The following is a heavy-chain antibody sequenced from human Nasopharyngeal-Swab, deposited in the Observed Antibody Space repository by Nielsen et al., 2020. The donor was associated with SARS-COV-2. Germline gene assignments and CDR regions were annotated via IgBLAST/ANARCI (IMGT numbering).Heavy chain of an antibody. Sequence: GSLRLSCAVSGGSISSTNWWSCVRQPPGKGLEWIGEIYHSGSTNYNPSLKSRVTISVDKSKNQFSLKLSSVTAADTDVYYCASRTYYYGSGRNFDYWGQGTLVTVSS. V-gene: IGHV4-4*02. J-gene: IGHJ4*02. CDR2: IYHSGST. CDR1: GGSISSTNW. D-gene: IGHD3-10*01. CDR3: ASRTYYYGSGRNFDY.